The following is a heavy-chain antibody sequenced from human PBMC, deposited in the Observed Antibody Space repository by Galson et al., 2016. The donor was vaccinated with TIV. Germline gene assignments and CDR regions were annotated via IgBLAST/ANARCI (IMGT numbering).Heavy chain of an antibody. V-gene: IGHV2-5*02. CDR2: IYWDDRK. CDR3: AHRGDGHNKIFDY. Sequence: ALEWLGFIYWDDRKLYSPSLKNRLTITRDTSKNQVVLTMTNMNPVDTATYYCAHRGDGHNKIFDYWGQGTLVTVSS. D-gene: IGHD5-24*01. J-gene: IGHJ4*02.